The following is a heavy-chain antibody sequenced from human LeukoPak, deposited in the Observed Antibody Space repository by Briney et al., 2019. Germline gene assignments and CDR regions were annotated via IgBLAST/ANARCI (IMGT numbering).Heavy chain of an antibody. CDR3: ARLYCSSTSCPYYFDY. D-gene: IGHD2-2*01. V-gene: IGHV4-30-2*01. Sequence: PSETLSLTCAVSGGSISSGGYSWSWIRQPPGKGLEWIGNIYHSGSTYYNPSLKSRVTISVDRSKNQFSLKLSSVTAADTAVYYCARLYCSSTSCPYYFDYWGQGTLVTVSS. J-gene: IGHJ4*02. CDR1: GGSISSGGYS. CDR2: IYHSGST.